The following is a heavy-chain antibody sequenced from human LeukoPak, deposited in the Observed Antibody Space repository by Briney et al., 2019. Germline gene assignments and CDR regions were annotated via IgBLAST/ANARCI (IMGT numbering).Heavy chain of an antibody. CDR3: AKHLTATNTYIFFGLDV. Sequence: GGSLRLSCAATGFSFKDYGMHWIRQPPGKGLEWVSAINWNGGGTDYADSVKGRFTISRDNAKNSLNLQLSSLRPEDTALYYCAKHLTATNTYIFFGLDVWGQGTSVTVSS. CDR1: GFSFKDYG. D-gene: IGHD1-26*01. J-gene: IGHJ6*02. V-gene: IGHV3-9*01. CDR2: INWNGGGT.